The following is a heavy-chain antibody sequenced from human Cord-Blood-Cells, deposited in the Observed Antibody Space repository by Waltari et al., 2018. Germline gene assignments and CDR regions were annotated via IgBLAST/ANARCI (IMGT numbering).Heavy chain of an antibody. D-gene: IGHD6-13*01. J-gene: IGHJ3*02. Sequence: QLQLQESGPGLVKPSETLSLTCTVSGGSISSSSYYWGWIRQPPGTGLEWIGSIYYSGTTYYNPSLKGRVTISVDTSKSQFSLELSSVTAADTAVYYCARADSSSWYDAFDIWGQGTMVTVSS. CDR2: IYYSGTT. CDR3: ARADSSSWYDAFDI. CDR1: GGSISSSSYY. V-gene: IGHV4-39*01.